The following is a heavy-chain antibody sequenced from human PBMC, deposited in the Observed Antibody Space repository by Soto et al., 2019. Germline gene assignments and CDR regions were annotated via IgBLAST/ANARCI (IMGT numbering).Heavy chain of an antibody. V-gene: IGHV4-30-2*01. CDR3: ARDDCATFFDF. J-gene: IGHJ4*02. CDR1: GGSISRGGFS. CDR2: IYHSGST. Sequence: SETLSLTCAVSGGSISRGGFSWSWIRQPPGKGMEWIGYIYHSGSTYYNPSLKSRVTISVDRSKHQFSLKLSSVTAADTALYYCARDDCATFFDFWSRGTLVIVSS. D-gene: IGHD2-21*02.